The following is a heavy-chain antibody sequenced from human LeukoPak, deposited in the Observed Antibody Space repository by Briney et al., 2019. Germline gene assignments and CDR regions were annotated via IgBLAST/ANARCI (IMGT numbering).Heavy chain of an antibody. CDR1: GFTFSSYA. J-gene: IGHJ4*02. CDR3: AKGGLGRYFDWSSFDY. D-gene: IGHD3-9*01. V-gene: IGHV3-23*01. Sequence: GGSLRLSCAASGFTFSSYAMSWVCQAPGKGLEWVAGISGSGGSTHYADSVKGRFTISRDNSKTTLYLQMNSLRAEDTAVYYCAKGGLGRYFDWSSFDYWGQGTLVTVSS. CDR2: ISGSGGST.